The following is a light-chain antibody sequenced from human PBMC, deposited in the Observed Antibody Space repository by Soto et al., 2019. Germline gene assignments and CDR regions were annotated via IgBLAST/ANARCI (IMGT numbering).Light chain of an antibody. Sequence: DVVMTQSPLSLPVTLGQPASISCRSSQSLVFSDGNTYLSWIQQRPGQSPRRLIYKVSNRDSGVPERFSGSGSGNEFTLKISGVEAEDVGVYYCMQGTYWPPYTFGQGAKVNI. CDR2: KVS. CDR3: MQGTYWPPYT. J-gene: IGKJ2*01. V-gene: IGKV2-30*01. CDR1: QSLVFSDGNTY.